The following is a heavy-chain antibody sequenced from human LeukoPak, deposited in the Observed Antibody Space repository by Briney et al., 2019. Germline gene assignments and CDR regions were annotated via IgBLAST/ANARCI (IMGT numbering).Heavy chain of an antibody. Sequence: SVKVSCKASGGTFSSYAISWVRQAPGQGLEWMGRIIPILGIANYAQKFQGRVTMTRDTSTSTVYMELSSLRSEDTAVYYCARERGDSSSLFDYWGQGTLVTVSS. D-gene: IGHD6-13*01. V-gene: IGHV1-69*04. CDR3: ARERGDSSSLFDY. CDR2: IIPILGIA. CDR1: GGTFSSYA. J-gene: IGHJ4*02.